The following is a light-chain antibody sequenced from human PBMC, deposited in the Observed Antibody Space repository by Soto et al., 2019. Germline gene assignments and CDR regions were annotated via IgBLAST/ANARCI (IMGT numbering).Light chain of an antibody. V-gene: IGKV3-11*01. Sequence: DIVLIQSPATLSLSPGERATLSCRASQSVSSYLAWYQQKPGQAPRLLIYDASNRATGIPARFSGSGSGTDFTLTISSLEPGDFAVYYCLQRSTWPLTFGGGTKVEIK. CDR1: QSVSSY. CDR2: DAS. CDR3: LQRSTWPLT. J-gene: IGKJ4*01.